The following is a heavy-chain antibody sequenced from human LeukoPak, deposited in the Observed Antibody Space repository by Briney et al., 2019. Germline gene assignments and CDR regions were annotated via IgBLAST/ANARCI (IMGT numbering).Heavy chain of an antibody. Sequence: NPGGSLRLSCAASGFTFSSYSMNWVRQAPGKGLEWVSSISASSDYIYHADSVKGRFTVSRNNAKKSLFLQMNSLRAEDTAVYYCARGATTTRFGRFDPWGQGTLVIVSS. CDR3: ARGATTTRFGRFDP. D-gene: IGHD4-17*01. CDR1: GFTFSSYS. J-gene: IGHJ5*02. V-gene: IGHV3-21*01. CDR2: ISASSDYI.